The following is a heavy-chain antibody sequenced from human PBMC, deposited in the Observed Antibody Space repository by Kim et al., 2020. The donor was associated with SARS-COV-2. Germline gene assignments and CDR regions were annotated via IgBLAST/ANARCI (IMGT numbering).Heavy chain of an antibody. J-gene: IGHJ4*02. D-gene: IGHD3-22*01. CDR1: GGSISSSSYY. V-gene: IGHV4-39*07. CDR3: ARGLVVIWEFDY. CDR2: IYYSGST. Sequence: SETLSLTCTVSGGSISSSSYYWGWIRQPPGKGLEWIGSIYYSGSTYYNPSLKSRVTISVDTSKNQFSLKLSSVTAADTAVYYCARGLVVIWEFDYWGQGTLVTVSS.